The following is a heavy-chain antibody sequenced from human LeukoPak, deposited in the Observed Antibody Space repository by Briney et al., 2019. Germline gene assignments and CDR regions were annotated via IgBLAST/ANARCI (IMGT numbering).Heavy chain of an antibody. Sequence: ASVKVSCKASGYTFTSYAISWVRQAPGQGLEWMGGIIPIFGTTNYAQKFQGRVTITADESTSTASMELSSLRSEDTAVYYCARDARKYDSGYYLSGFDYWGQGTLVTVSS. CDR1: GYTFTSYA. J-gene: IGHJ4*02. CDR2: IIPIFGTT. D-gene: IGHD3-22*01. CDR3: ARDARKYDSGYYLSGFDY. V-gene: IGHV1-69*13.